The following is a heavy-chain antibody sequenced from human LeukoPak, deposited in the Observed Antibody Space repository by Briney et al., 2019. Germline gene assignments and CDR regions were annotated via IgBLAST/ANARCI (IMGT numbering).Heavy chain of an antibody. CDR2: IKKDGSEK. V-gene: IGHV3-7*01. CDR1: GFTVSSNY. CDR3: ARDAETYDWSGGYFDY. Sequence: GGSLRLSCAAPGFTVSSNYTSWVRQAPGKGLEWVANIKKDGSEKYNVDSVKGRFTISRDNAKNSLYLQMNSLRAEDTAVYYCARDAETYDWSGGYFDYWGQGTLVTVSS. J-gene: IGHJ4*02. D-gene: IGHD3-3*01.